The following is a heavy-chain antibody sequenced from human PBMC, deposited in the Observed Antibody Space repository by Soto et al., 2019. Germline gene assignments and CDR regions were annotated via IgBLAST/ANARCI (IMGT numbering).Heavy chain of an antibody. CDR1: GFTFSSYG. CDR2: IWYDGSNK. CDR3: ARARGDYRTRRYYYGMDV. Sequence: GGSLRLSCAASGFTFSSYGMHWVRQAPGKGLEWVAVIWYDGSNKYYADSVKGRCTISRDNSKNTLYLQMNSLRAEDTAGYYCARARGDYRTRRYYYGMDVWGQGTTVTVSS. D-gene: IGHD4-4*01. V-gene: IGHV3-33*01. J-gene: IGHJ6*02.